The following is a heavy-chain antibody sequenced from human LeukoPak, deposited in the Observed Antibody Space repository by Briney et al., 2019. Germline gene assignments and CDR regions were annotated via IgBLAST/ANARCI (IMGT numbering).Heavy chain of an antibody. V-gene: IGHV3-33*01. D-gene: IGHD3-22*01. CDR2: IWWDGSNR. Sequence: GGALMLCCGSSGFTFSSYGMHWGRQAPGKGLEWVAGIWWDGSNRYDADSVKGRVTSSRDNSKTTLYLQMNSLRAEDTAVYYCAREYYYDSSGYYYYYGMDVWGQGTTVTVSS. J-gene: IGHJ6*02. CDR3: AREYYYDSSGYYYYYGMDV. CDR1: GFTFSSYG.